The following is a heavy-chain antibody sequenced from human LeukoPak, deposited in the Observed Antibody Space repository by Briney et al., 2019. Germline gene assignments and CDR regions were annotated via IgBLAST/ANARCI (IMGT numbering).Heavy chain of an antibody. CDR3: TRDTAMKRSWFDP. Sequence: GGSLRLSCAASGFTFSDYYMSWIRQAPGKGLEWVSYISSSGSTIYYADSVKGRFTISRDNAKNSLYLQMNSQRAEDTAVYYCTRDTAMKRSWFDPWGQGTLVTVSS. J-gene: IGHJ5*02. CDR1: GFTFSDYY. V-gene: IGHV3-11*01. CDR2: ISSSGSTI. D-gene: IGHD5-18*01.